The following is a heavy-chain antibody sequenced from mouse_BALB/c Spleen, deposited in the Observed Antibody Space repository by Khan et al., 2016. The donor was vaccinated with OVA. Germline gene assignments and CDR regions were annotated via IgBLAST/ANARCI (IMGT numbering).Heavy chain of an antibody. CDR1: GYSITSDYA. CDR3: ARVDGGDFDY. D-gene: IGHD2-3*01. CDR2: ISYSGNT. V-gene: IGHV3-2*02. J-gene: IGHJ2*01. Sequence: EVQLQESGPGLVKPSQSLSLTCTVTGYSITSDYAWNWIRQFPGNKLEWMGYISYSGNTKYNPSLKSRISITRDTAKNQFVLQLNSVTIEDAATYYCARVDGGDFDYWGQGTTLTVSA.